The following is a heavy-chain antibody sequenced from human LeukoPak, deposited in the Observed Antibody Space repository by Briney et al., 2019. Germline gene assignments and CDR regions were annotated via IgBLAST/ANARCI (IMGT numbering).Heavy chain of an antibody. CDR3: ARGRYTMVRGVIGSDTDYYYSSYMNV. CDR1: GGTFSGYY. V-gene: IGHV4-34*01. J-gene: IGHJ6*03. Sequence: AETLTLTCAVYGGTFSGYYWSWIRQPPGKGLEWIGEINHGGSNNYYPSLKSRITISVDTYKNQFSLQLKYVTHEDTAVYYCARGRYTMVRGVIGSDTDYYYSSYMNVWGKGTTVTTSS. D-gene: IGHD3-10*01. CDR2: INHGGSN.